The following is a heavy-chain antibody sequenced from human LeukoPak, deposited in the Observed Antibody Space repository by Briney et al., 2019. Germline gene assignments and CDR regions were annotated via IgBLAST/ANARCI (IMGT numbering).Heavy chain of an antibody. CDR2: ISSSSSTI. Sequence: GGSLRLSCAASGFTFSSHSMNWVRQAPGKGLEWVSYISSSSSTIYYADSVKGRFTISRDNAKNSLYLQMNSLRDEDTAVYYCARVPKMYSSSWYYFDYWGQGTLVTVSS. V-gene: IGHV3-48*02. CDR3: ARVPKMYSSSWYYFDY. D-gene: IGHD6-13*01. J-gene: IGHJ4*02. CDR1: GFTFSSHS.